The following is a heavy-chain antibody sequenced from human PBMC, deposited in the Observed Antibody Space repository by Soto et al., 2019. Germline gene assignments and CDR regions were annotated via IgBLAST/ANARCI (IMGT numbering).Heavy chain of an antibody. V-gene: IGHV3-23*01. D-gene: IGHD6-13*01. J-gene: IGHJ3*02. CDR2: ISGSGGST. CDR1: GFTFSSYA. CDR3: AKGEQSIAAAGTADAFDI. Sequence: PGGSLRLSCAASGFTFSSYAMSWVRQAPGKGLEWVSAISGSGGSTYYADSVKGRFTISRDNSKNTLYLQMNSLRAEDTAVYYCAKGEQSIAAAGTADAFDIWGQGTTVTVS.